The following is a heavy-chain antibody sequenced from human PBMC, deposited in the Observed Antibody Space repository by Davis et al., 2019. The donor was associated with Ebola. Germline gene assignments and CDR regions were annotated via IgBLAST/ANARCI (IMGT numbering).Heavy chain of an antibody. D-gene: IGHD6-19*01. CDR2: INSDGSRT. CDR3: AREAKAVAVYFDY. V-gene: IGHV3-74*01. J-gene: IGHJ4*02. Sequence: GESLKISCAASGFTFSNYWMYWVRQVPGKGLVWVSHINSDGSRTTYADSVKGRFTISRDNAKNTLFLQMNSLRAEDTAVYFCAREAKAVAVYFDYWGQGTLITVSS. CDR1: GFTFSNYW.